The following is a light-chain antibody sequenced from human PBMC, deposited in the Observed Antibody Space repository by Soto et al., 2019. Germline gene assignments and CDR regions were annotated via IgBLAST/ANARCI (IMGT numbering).Light chain of an antibody. CDR1: QGISSY. CDR2: AAS. V-gene: IGKV1-8*01. J-gene: IGKJ5*01. CDR3: QQYYSYPRIT. Sequence: AIRMTQSPSSLSASTGDRVTITCRASQGISSYLAWYQQKPGKAPKLLIYAASTLQSGVPSRFSGSGSGTDFTLTISCLQSEDFATYYCQQYYSYPRITFGQGTGLEIK.